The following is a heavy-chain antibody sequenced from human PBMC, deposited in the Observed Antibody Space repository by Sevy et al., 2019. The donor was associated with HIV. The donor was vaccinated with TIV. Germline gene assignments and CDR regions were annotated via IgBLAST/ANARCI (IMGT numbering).Heavy chain of an antibody. Sequence: GGSLRLSCPASGLSFSSYWMHWVRQAPGKGLEWVANIKQDESEKYYVASVKGRFTISRDNAKNSVYLQMNSLRPEDTAIYYCARGNSGSFDYWGQGTLVTVSS. CDR1: GLSFSSYW. CDR2: IKQDESEK. CDR3: ARGNSGSFDY. D-gene: IGHD3-22*01. V-gene: IGHV3-7*04. J-gene: IGHJ4*02.